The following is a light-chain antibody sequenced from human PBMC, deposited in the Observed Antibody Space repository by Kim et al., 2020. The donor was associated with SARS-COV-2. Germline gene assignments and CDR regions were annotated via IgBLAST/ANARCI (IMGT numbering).Light chain of an antibody. Sequence: QSVLTQTPSVSGIPGQRVTISCSGGSSNIGGNTVNWYHQLPGTAPKLLIHSNSQRHSGVPDRFSGSKSDTSASLAISGLQSEDEAAYYCASWDDRLNAYVFGSGTKVTVL. CDR2: SNS. V-gene: IGLV1-44*01. CDR3: ASWDDRLNAYV. J-gene: IGLJ1*01. CDR1: SSNIGGNT.